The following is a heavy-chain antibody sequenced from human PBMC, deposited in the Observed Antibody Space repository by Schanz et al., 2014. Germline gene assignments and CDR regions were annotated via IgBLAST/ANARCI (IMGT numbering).Heavy chain of an antibody. CDR2: ISTYNGET. J-gene: IGHJ5*02. CDR1: GFSYITYG. CDR3: ARGLPFHRDSGNWFAT. D-gene: IGHD2-21*02. V-gene: IGHV1-18*01. Sequence: VKVSCKASGFSYITYGITWVRQAPGHGLEWMGWISTYNGETNYAQKFQGRVAMSTDTSTNTAYMELMSLKSEDTAGYYCARGLPFHRDSGNWFATSGPGT.